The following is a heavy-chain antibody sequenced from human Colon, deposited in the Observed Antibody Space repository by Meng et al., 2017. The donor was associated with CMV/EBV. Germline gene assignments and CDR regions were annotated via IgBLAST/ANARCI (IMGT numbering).Heavy chain of an antibody. D-gene: IGHD3-16*01. Sequence: QVRLVEFGGGLVEPGGSLRLSCEASGFIFSDYYMTWIREAPGKGLEWVSYISPTGSDTNYAASVRGRFTISRDNAKNSLFLQMSSLTAEDTAVYYCVKGHTMINPWGQGTLVTVSS. J-gene: IGHJ5*02. CDR2: ISPTGSDT. CDR1: GFIFSDYY. CDR3: VKGHTMINP. V-gene: IGHV3-11*05.